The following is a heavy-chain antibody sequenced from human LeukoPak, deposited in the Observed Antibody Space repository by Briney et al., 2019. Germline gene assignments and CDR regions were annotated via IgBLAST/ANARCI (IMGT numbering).Heavy chain of an antibody. Sequence: GGSLRLSCAASGFTFSGYSMSWVRQAPGKGLEWVSSVSTSGGTTYYADSVKGRFTISRDNSKNTLYLRMNSLRAEDTAVYYCAKAPAPSLRYFDWFPGYWGQGTLVTVSS. CDR3: AKAPAPSLRYFDWFPGY. CDR2: VSTSGGTT. J-gene: IGHJ4*02. D-gene: IGHD3-9*01. V-gene: IGHV3-23*01. CDR1: GFTFSGYS.